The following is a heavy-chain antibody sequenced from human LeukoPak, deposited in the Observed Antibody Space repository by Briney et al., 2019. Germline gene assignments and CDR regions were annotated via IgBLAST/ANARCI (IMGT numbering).Heavy chain of an antibody. Sequence: GGSLRLSCTASAFTLSYYAMGWVRQAPGKGLEWVSTISGNGGSRYYADSVEGRFTISRDNSKKTLYLQMNSLRAEDTAVYYCARVAYYYGSGSRMNFDYWGQGTLVTVSS. D-gene: IGHD3-10*01. CDR3: ARVAYYYGSGSRMNFDY. V-gene: IGHV3-23*01. J-gene: IGHJ4*02. CDR2: ISGNGGSR. CDR1: AFTLSYYA.